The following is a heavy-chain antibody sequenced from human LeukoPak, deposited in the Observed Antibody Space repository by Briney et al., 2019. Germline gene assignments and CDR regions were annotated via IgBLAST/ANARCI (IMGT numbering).Heavy chain of an antibody. Sequence: GGSLRLSCAASGFTFSSYAMSWVRQAPGKGLEWVSAISGSGGSTYYADSVKGRFTISRDNSKNTLYLQMNSLRAEDTAVYYCAKPGHSYDSSGYAHYYYGMDVWGQGTTVTVSS. J-gene: IGHJ6*02. CDR2: ISGSGGST. CDR1: GFTFSSYA. D-gene: IGHD3-22*01. CDR3: AKPGHSYDSSGYAHYYYGMDV. V-gene: IGHV3-23*01.